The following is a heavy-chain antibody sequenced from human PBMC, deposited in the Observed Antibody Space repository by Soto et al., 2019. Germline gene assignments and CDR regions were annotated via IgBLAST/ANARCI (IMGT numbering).Heavy chain of an antibody. CDR3: ARQGTSNYYYYGMDV. D-gene: IGHD1-7*01. J-gene: IGHJ6*02. CDR2: IDPSDSYT. CDR1: GYSFTSYW. V-gene: IGHV5-10-1*01. Sequence: PGESLKISCKGSGYSFTSYWISWVRQMHGKGLEWMGRIDPSDSYTNYSPSFQGHVTISADKSTSTAYLQWSSLKASDTAMYYCARQGTSNYYYYGMDVWGQGPTVTVSS.